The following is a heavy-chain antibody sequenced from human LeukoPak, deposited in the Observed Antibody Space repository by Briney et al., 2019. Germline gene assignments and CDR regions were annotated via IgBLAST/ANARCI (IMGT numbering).Heavy chain of an antibody. J-gene: IGHJ4*02. V-gene: IGHV3-23*01. CDR2: IRGSGDDT. CDR3: AKDGRKNDIVVVPAATDY. Sequence: GGSLRLSCAASGFTFRSYAMSWVRQAPGKGLEWVSTIRGSGDDTYSADSVKGRFTNSRDNSKNTLYLQMNSLRAEDTAVYYCAKDGRKNDIVVVPAATDYWGQGTLVTVSS. D-gene: IGHD2-2*01. CDR1: GFTFRSYA.